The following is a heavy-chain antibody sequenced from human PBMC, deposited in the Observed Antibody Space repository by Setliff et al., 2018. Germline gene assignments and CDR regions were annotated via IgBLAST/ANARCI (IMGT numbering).Heavy chain of an antibody. CDR1: GFTFSIYA. V-gene: IGHV3-23*01. J-gene: IGHJ4*02. CDR2: SVSGGST. Sequence: GGSLRLSCEGSGFTFSIYAMGWVRQAPGEGQGLRSVSGGSTYYADSVKGRFTISRDNAKNSLFLQMNILEVEDTAVYYCVRDWASGDDHWGRGTLVTVSS. CDR3: VRDWASGDDH. D-gene: IGHD3-10*01.